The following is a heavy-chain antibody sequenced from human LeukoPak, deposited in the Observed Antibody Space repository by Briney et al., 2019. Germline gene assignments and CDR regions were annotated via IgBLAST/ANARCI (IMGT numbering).Heavy chain of an antibody. J-gene: IGHJ6*03. CDR1: GGSIISGDFY. Sequence: PSETLSLTCTVSGGSIISGDFYWGWIRQPPGKGLEWTGNIYYSGTTYYNPSLKSRVTISVDTSKNQFSLKLSSVTAADTAVYYCARGGTDSSGYYLRSSYYYMDVWGKGTTVTVSS. CDR3: ARGGTDSSGYYLRSSYYYMDV. CDR2: IYYSGTT. D-gene: IGHD3-22*01. V-gene: IGHV4-39*01.